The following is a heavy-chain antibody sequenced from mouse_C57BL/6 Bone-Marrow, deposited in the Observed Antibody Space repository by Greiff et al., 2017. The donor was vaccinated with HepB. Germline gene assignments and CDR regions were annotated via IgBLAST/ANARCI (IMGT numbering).Heavy chain of an antibody. CDR3: ARGGIYDYDGDD. CDR1: GFTFSDYG. D-gene: IGHD2-4*01. Sequence: EVKLVESGGGLVKPGGSLKLSCAASGFTFSDYGMHWVRQAPEKGLEWVAYISSGSSTIYYADTVKGRCTISRANAKNTLFLQMTSLRSEDTAMYDCARGGIYDYDGDDWGQGTTVTVSS. V-gene: IGHV5-17*01. CDR2: ISSGSSTI. J-gene: IGHJ2*01.